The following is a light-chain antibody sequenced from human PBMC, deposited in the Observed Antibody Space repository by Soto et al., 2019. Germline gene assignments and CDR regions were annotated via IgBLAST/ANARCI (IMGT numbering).Light chain of an antibody. Sequence: QSALTQPASVSGSPRQAITISCTGTSSDVGDYNFVSWYQQLPGKAPKLMVYEVSHRPSGVSNRFSGYKSGNTASLTISGLLAEDEAHYYCSSYTTSSIWVFGGGTEPTVL. CDR2: EVS. V-gene: IGLV2-14*03. J-gene: IGLJ3*02. CDR1: SSDVGDYNF. CDR3: SSYTTSSIWV.